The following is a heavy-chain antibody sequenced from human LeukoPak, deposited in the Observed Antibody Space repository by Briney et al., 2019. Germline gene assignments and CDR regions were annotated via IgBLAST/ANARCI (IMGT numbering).Heavy chain of an antibody. CDR2: IYYSGST. CDR3: ARDGTQYSGSYHPLDY. J-gene: IGHJ4*02. D-gene: IGHD1-26*01. V-gene: IGHV4-59*01. Sequence: SETLPLTCTVSGGSISSCYWSWIRQPPGKGLEWIGYIYYSGSTNYNPSLKSRVTISVDTSKNQFSLKLSSVTAADTAVYYCARDGTQYSGSYHPLDYWGQGTLVTVSS. CDR1: GGSISSCY.